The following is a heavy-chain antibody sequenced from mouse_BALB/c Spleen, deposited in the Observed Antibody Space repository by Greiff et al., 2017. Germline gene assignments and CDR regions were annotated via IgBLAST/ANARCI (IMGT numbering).Heavy chain of an antibody. CDR3: ARYYYGSFDY. CDR1: GFTFSSYA. CDR2: ISSGGSYT. J-gene: IGHJ2*01. Sequence: DVHLVESGGGLVKPGGSLKLSCAASGFTFSSYAMSWVRQSPEKRLEWVAEISSGGSYTYYPDTVTGRFTISRDNAKNTLYLEMSSLRSEDTAMYYCARYYYGSFDYWGQGTTLTVSS. D-gene: IGHD1-1*01. V-gene: IGHV5-9-4*01.